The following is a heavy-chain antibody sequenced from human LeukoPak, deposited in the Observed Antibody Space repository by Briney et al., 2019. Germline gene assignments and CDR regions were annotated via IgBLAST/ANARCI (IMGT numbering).Heavy chain of an antibody. D-gene: IGHD1-26*01. V-gene: IGHV4-4*09. CDR2: IFTSGST. CDR1: GGTISSYS. J-gene: IGHJ6*04. Sequence: SETLTLTCTVSGGTISSYSMSWIRQPPGKGLEWIWYIFTSGSTNYNPSPRSRVPISLGKSKNQFSLTLSSVTAADTAVYYCARHGSVHSPLNVWGKGTRVTVSS. CDR3: ARHGSVHSPLNV.